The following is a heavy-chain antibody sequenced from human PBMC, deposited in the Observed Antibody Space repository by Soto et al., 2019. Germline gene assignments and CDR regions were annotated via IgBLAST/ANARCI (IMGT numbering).Heavy chain of an antibody. CDR1: GDSISNSRFY. J-gene: IGHJ5*02. D-gene: IGHD3-22*01. Sequence: SETLSLTCAVSGDSISNSRFYWAWVRQPPGEGLEWIGSIYHTGNAYYNPSLKSRVAISVDTSKNQFSLKLTSVTAADAALYYCARDFFDSSDYTTNWFDPWGQGTLVTVSS. CDR3: ARDFFDSSDYTTNWFDP. CDR2: IYHTGNA. V-gene: IGHV4-39*01.